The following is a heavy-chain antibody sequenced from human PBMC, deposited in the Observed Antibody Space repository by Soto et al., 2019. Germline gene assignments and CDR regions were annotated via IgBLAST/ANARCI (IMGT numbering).Heavy chain of an antibody. J-gene: IGHJ6*03. CDR2: IYYSGST. CDR3: ARGTVVATMKGYYYYMDV. Sequence: SETLSLTCTVSGGSIGSYYWSWIRQPPGMGLEWIGYIYYSGSTNLNPSLESRVTISVDTSKNQFSLKMSSVTAADTAVYHCARGTVVATMKGYYYYMDVWGRGTTVTVSS. D-gene: IGHD5-12*01. CDR1: GGSIGSYY. V-gene: IGHV4-59*01.